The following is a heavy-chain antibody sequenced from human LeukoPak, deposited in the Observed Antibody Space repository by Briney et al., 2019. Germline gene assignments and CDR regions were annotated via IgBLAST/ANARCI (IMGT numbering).Heavy chain of an antibody. CDR3: ATSLSNCGGDCYSFDY. CDR1: GYTLTELS. Sequence: ASVKVSCKVSGYTLTELSTHWVRQAPGKGLEWMGGFDPEDGETIYAQKFQGRVTMTEDTSTDTAYMELSSLRSEDTAVYYCATSLSNCGGDCYSFDYWGQGTLVTVSS. V-gene: IGHV1-24*01. J-gene: IGHJ4*02. D-gene: IGHD2-21*02. CDR2: FDPEDGET.